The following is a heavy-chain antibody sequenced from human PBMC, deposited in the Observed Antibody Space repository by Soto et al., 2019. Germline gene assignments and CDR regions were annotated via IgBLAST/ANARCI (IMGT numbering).Heavy chain of an antibody. CDR2: IFYSGST. CDR1: GGSIRSYY. CDR3: ARGAADTAMVDS. Sequence: PSETPALTRTASGGSIRSYYWTWIRQPPGKGLEWLGYIFYSGSTFYNPSLKSRVTISIHTSKSQFSLQLTSVTAADTAVYYCARGAADTAMVDSWGQGTLVTVSS. D-gene: IGHD5-18*01. J-gene: IGHJ4*02. V-gene: IGHV4-59*01.